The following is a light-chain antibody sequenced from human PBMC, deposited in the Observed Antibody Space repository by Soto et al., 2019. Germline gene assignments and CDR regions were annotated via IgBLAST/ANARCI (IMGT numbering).Light chain of an antibody. CDR1: QSASSN. V-gene: IGKV3-15*01. CDR2: GAS. CDR3: QQYKSWPSGT. Sequence: EIVLTQSRVTLSLSPCEGATLSFSASQSASSNLAWYQQKPGQAPRLLIYGASTRANGIPASFSGSGSGTEFTLTISSLQSEDFAVYYCQQYKSWPSGTFGQGTKVDIK. J-gene: IGKJ1*01.